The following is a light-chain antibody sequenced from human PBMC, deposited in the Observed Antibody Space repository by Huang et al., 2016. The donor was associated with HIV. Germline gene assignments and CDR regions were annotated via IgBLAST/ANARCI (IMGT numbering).Light chain of an antibody. CDR3: QQYDDWPPWT. Sequence: EIVMTQSPATLSVSPGERVTLSCRASQNITRLAWYQHKPGQAPRLLIYDASSRATGIPARFSGSGSGTDFTLTVSSLQSEDFALYFCQQYDDWPPWTFGQGTQVDIK. V-gene: IGKV3-15*01. J-gene: IGKJ1*01. CDR1: QNITR. CDR2: DAS.